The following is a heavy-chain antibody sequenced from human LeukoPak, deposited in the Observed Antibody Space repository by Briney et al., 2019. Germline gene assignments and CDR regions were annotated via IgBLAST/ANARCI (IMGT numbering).Heavy chain of an antibody. J-gene: IGHJ4*02. V-gene: IGHV3-20*04. D-gene: IGHD2-8*01. CDR1: GFKFDDYG. CDR3: AREGIYCVNGVCYLDY. Sequence: GGSLRLSCAASGFKFDDYGMSWVRQAPGKGLEWVSGISWNGGNTGYADSVKGRFTISRDNAKNSLFLQVNSLRADDTAFYYCAREGIYCVNGVCYLDYWGQGTLVSVSS. CDR2: ISWNGGNT.